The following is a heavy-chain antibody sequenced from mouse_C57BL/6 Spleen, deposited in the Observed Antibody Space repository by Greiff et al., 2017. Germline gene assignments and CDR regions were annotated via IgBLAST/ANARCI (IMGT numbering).Heavy chain of an antibody. Sequence: EVNVVESGGGLVKPGGSLKLSCAASGFTFSDYGMHWVRQAPEKGLEWVAYISSGSSTIYYADTVKGRFTISRDNAKNTLFLQMTSLRSEDTAMYYCAREGITTVVAPFDYWGQGTTLTVSS. V-gene: IGHV5-17*01. CDR1: GFTFSDYG. CDR2: ISSGSSTI. CDR3: AREGITTVVAPFDY. D-gene: IGHD1-1*01. J-gene: IGHJ2*01.